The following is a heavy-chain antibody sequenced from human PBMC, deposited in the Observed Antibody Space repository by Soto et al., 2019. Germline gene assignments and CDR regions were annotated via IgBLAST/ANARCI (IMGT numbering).Heavy chain of an antibody. V-gene: IGHV4-30-4*01. D-gene: IGHD6-6*01. CDR1: GGSISSGDYY. Sequence: QVQLQESGPGLVKPSQTLSLTCTVSGGSISSGDYYWSWIRQPPGKGLEWIGYIYYSGSTHYNPSLKSRVTISVDTSTNQFSLKLSSVTAADTAVYYCASARPDGARLDPWGQGTLVTVSS. J-gene: IGHJ5*02. CDR2: IYYSGST. CDR3: ASARPDGARLDP.